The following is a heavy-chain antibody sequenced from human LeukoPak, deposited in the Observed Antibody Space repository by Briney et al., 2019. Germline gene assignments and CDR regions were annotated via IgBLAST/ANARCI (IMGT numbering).Heavy chain of an antibody. CDR3: GRVGGDCSGASCYIY. Sequence: PSETLSLTCAVSDYSISSGYYWGWIRQTPGKGLEWIGSIYRSGSTSYNPSLKSRVTISLDTPKNQSSLKLSSVTAADTAMYYCGRVGGDCSGASCYIYWGQGTLVTVSS. CDR2: IYRSGST. D-gene: IGHD2-15*01. J-gene: IGHJ4*02. CDR1: DYSISSGYY. V-gene: IGHV4-38-2*01.